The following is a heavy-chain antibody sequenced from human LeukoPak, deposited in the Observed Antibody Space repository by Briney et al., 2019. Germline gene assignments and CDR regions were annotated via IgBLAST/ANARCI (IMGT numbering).Heavy chain of an antibody. J-gene: IGHJ4*02. CDR1: GYPFISYG. V-gene: IGHV1-18*01. D-gene: IGHD6-13*01. CDR3: VRVAVYSSSWYYFDY. CDR2: ISGYNGNT. Sequence: ASVKVSCKTSGYPFISYGISWVRQAPGQGLEWMGWISGYNGNTNYAQKFQGRVTMTTDTSTTTACMELRSLRSDDTAVYYCVRVAVYSSSWYYFDYWGQGTLVTVSS.